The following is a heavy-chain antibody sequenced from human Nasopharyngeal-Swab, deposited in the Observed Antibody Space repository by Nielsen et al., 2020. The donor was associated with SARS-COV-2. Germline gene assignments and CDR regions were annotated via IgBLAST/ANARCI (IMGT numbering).Heavy chain of an antibody. D-gene: IGHD6-19*01. Sequence: WVRQAPGQGLEWMGWISAYNGNTNYAQKLQGRVTMTTDTSTSTAYVELRSLRSDDTAVYYCARDFRSSGWHYYYYYGMDVWGQGTTVTVS. CDR3: ARDFRSSGWHYYYYYGMDV. V-gene: IGHV1-18*01. CDR2: ISAYNGNT. J-gene: IGHJ6*02.